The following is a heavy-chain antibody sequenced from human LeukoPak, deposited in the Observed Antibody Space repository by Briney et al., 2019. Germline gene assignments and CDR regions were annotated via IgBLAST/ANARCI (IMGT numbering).Heavy chain of an antibody. D-gene: IGHD6-19*01. Sequence: ASVKVSCKASGYTFTSYDINWVRQATGQGLEWMGWMNPNSGNTGCAQKFQGRVTMTRNTSISTAYMELSSLRSEDTAVYYCARGRIAVAGTWFDPWGQGTLVTVSS. CDR1: GYTFTSYD. V-gene: IGHV1-8*01. CDR2: MNPNSGNT. J-gene: IGHJ5*02. CDR3: ARGRIAVAGTWFDP.